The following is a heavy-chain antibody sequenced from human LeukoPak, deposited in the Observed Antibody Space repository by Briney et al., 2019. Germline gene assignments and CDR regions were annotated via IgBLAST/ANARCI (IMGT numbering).Heavy chain of an antibody. CDR2: ISAYNGNT. J-gene: IGHJ4*02. CDR1: GYTFTSYG. Sequence: ASVTVSCKASGYTFTSYGISWVRQAPGQGLEWMGWISAYNGNTNYAQKLQGRVTMTTDTSTSTAYMELRSLRSDDTAVYYCAREEYSSSSPNFDYWGQGTLVTVSS. V-gene: IGHV1-18*01. D-gene: IGHD6-6*01. CDR3: AREEYSSSSPNFDY.